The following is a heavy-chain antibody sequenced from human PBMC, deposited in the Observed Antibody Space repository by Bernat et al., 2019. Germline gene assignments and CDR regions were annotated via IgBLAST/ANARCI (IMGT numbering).Heavy chain of an antibody. V-gene: IGHV3-23*04. D-gene: IGHD3-10*01. CDR1: GFTFSSYA. J-gene: IGHJ4*02. CDR3: AKVGLWFGELWYFDN. Sequence: EVQLVESGGGLVQPGGSLRLSCAASGFTFSSYAMSWVRQAPGKGLEWVSAISGSGGSTYYADSVKGRFTISRDNSKNTLNLQMNSLRAEDAAVYYCAKVGLWFGELWYFDNWGRGTLVTVSS. CDR2: ISGSGGST.